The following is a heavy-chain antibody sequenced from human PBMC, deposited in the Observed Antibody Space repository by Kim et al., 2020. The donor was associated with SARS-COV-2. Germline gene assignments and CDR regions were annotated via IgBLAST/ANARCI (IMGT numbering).Heavy chain of an antibody. V-gene: IGHV3-23*01. J-gene: IGHJ6*02. Sequence: GGSLRLSCAASGFTFRNHAMTWVRQAPGKGLEWVSAISGSGDYTYYAVSVRGRFTTSRDNSKNTLYLEMNSLRAEDTAVYYCAKDDTLSYGGRPFGMDVWGLGTTVIVSS. D-gene: IGHD4-17*01. CDR3: AKDDTLSYGGRPFGMDV. CDR1: GFTFRNHA. CDR2: ISGSGDYT.